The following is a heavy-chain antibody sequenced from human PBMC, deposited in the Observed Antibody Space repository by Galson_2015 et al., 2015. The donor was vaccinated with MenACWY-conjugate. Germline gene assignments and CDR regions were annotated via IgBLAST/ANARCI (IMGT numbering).Heavy chain of an antibody. CDR3: ASYRDSGYDSPFEY. J-gene: IGHJ4*02. CDR2: ITNSGNSI. CDR1: GFTFSIYS. V-gene: IGHV3-48*02. D-gene: IGHD5-12*01. Sequence: SLRLSCAASGFTFSIYSMSWVRQAPGKGLEWVSYITNSGNSIYYGDSVKGRFTISRDNAKNSLYLQMNSLRDEDTAVYYCASYRDSGYDSPFEYWGQGTLVTVSS.